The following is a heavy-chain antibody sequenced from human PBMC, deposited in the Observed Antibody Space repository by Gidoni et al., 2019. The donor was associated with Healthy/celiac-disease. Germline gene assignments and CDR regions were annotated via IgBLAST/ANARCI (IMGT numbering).Heavy chain of an antibody. D-gene: IGHD6-13*01. J-gene: IGHJ4*02. V-gene: IGHV3-23*04. CDR1: GCTFSSYA. CDR2: ISGIVGST. CDR3: AKEEQQLELFDY. Sequence: EVQLVESGGGLVQPGGSLRLSCAASGCTFSSYAMSWVRQAPGKGLDWVSAISGIVGSTFYADSVKGRFTISRDNSKNTLYLQMNSLRAEDTAVYYCAKEEQQLELFDYWGQGTLVTVSS.